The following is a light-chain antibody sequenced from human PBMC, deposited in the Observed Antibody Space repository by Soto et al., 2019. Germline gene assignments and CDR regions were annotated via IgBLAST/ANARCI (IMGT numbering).Light chain of an antibody. CDR3: MQDLQTQT. V-gene: IGKV2-28*01. J-gene: IGKJ1*01. CDR2: LGS. CDR1: QSLLHSNGYNY. Sequence: DIVMTQSPLSLPVTPGEPASISCRSSQSLLHSNGYNYLDWYLQKPGQSPQLLIYLGSNRASGVPDRISSSGSGTDFTLKISRVTAEDVGVYYCMQDLQTQTFGQGTKVDIK.